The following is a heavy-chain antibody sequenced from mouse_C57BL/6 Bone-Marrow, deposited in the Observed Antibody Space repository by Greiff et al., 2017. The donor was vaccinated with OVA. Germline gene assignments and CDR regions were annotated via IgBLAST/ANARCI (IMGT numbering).Heavy chain of an antibody. Sequence: EVMLVESGGDLVKPGGSLKLSCAASGFTFSSYGMSWVRQTPDKRLEWVATISSGGSYNYYPDSVKGRFTISRDNAKNTLYLQMSSLKSEDTAMYYCARHFPYYFDYWGQGTTLTVSS. CDR2: ISSGGSYN. CDR1: GFTFSSYG. CDR3: ARHFPYYFDY. J-gene: IGHJ2*01. V-gene: IGHV5-6*02.